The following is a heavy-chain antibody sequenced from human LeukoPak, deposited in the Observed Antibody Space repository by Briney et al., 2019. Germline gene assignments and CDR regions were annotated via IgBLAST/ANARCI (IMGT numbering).Heavy chain of an antibody. J-gene: IGHJ4*02. D-gene: IGHD3-22*01. CDR1: GYTFTSYG. V-gene: IGHV1-18*01. CDR2: ISAYNGNT. Sequence: ASVKLSCKASGYTFTSYGISWVRQAPGQGLEWMGWISAYNGNTNHAQKLQGRVTMTTDTSTSTAYMELRSLRSDDTAVYYCARGPGRDYYDSSGYHTFDCWGQGSLVTVCS. CDR3: ARGPGRDYYDSSGYHTFDC.